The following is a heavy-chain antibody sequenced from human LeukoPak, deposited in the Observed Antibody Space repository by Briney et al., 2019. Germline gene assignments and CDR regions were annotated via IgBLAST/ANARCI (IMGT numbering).Heavy chain of an antibody. CDR2: ISGGGGST. J-gene: IGHJ4*02. V-gene: IGHV3-23*01. D-gene: IGHD2-2*01. CDR3: AKLSPMHYFDY. Sequence: GGSLRLSCAASGFTFTNYAMSWVRQAPGKGLEWVSGISGGGGSTYYADSVKGRFTISKDNSKNTLYLQMNSLRAEDTAVYYCAKLSPMHYFDYWGQGTLVTVSS. CDR1: GFTFTNYA.